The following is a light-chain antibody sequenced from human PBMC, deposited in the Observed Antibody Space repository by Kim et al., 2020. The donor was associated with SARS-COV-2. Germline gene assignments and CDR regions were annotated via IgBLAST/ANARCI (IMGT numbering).Light chain of an antibody. CDR3: QQYGTSPLYT. V-gene: IGKV3-20*01. J-gene: IGKJ2*01. CDR2: GAS. Sequence: SPGERAPLSCRASQSIGSNYLAWYQQKPGQAPRLLIYGASTRATGIPDRFTGSGSGTDFTLAISRLEPEDFAVYYCQQYGTSPLYTFGRGTKLEI. CDR1: QSIGSNY.